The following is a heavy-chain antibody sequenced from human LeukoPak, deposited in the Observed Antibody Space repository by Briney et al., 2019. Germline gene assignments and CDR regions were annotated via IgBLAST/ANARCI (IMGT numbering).Heavy chain of an antibody. CDR3: ARGGAAAARKRGVDY. J-gene: IGHJ4*02. Sequence: SGGSLRLSCAASGFTVSGNYMSCVREAPGEGVEWVANIKQDGSEKYYVDSVKGRFTISRDNTKNSLYLQMNSLRVEDTAVYYCARGGAAAARKRGVDYWGQGTLVTVSS. CDR2: IKQDGSEK. V-gene: IGHV3-7*01. CDR1: GFTVSGNY. D-gene: IGHD6-13*01.